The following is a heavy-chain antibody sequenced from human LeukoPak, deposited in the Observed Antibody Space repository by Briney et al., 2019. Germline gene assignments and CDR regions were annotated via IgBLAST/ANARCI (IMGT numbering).Heavy chain of an antibody. Sequence: GGSLRLSCAASGFTFSSYEMNWVRQAPGKGLEWVSYISSSGTTKYYADSVKGRFTISRDNAKKSLYLQMNSLRAEDTAVYYCARDNYDSSGYYFDWGQGTLVTVSS. CDR1: GFTFSSYE. D-gene: IGHD3-22*01. CDR3: ARDNYDSSGYYFD. V-gene: IGHV3-48*03. J-gene: IGHJ4*02. CDR2: ISSSGTTK.